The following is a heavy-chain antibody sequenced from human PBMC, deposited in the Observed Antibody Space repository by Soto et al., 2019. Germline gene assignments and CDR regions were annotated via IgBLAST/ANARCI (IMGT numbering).Heavy chain of an antibody. CDR1: GFTFSSYS. V-gene: IGHV3-21*01. J-gene: IGHJ6*02. Sequence: GGSLRLSCAASGFTFSSYSMNWVRQAPGKGLEWVSSISSSSSYIYYADSVKGRFTISRDNAKNSLYLQMNSLRAEDTAVYYCARGYCISTSCPNYYYYGMDVWGQGTTVTVSS. D-gene: IGHD2-2*01. CDR3: ARGYCISTSCPNYYYYGMDV. CDR2: ISSSSSYI.